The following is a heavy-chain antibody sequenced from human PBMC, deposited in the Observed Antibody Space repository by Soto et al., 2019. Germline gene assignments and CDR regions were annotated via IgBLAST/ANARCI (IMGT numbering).Heavy chain of an antibody. V-gene: IGHV3-74*01. CDR2: INSDGSST. D-gene: IGHD5-12*01. CDR3: ASHSREATNYYYYGMDV. Sequence: GGSLRLSCAASGFTFSSYWMHWVRQAPGKGLVWVSRINSDGSSTSYADSVKGRFTISRDNAKNTLYLQMNSLRAEDTAVYYCASHSREATNYYYYGMDVWGQGTTVTVSS. CDR1: GFTFSSYW. J-gene: IGHJ6*02.